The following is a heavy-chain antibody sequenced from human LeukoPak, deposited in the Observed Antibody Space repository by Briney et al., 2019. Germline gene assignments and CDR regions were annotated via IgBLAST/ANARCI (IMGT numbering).Heavy chain of an antibody. D-gene: IGHD3-3*01. V-gene: IGHV3-23*01. CDR2: ITGSGGNS. CDR3: AKKSLWSGPFDY. Sequence: GGSLRLSCKASGFIFSNYAMSWSRQPPGRGLEWVSIITGSGGNSYYTDSVKGRFTLSRDNSKNTLFLQMNSLRAEDTAVYFCAKKSLWSGPFDYWGQGTLVTVFS. J-gene: IGHJ4*02. CDR1: GFIFSNYA.